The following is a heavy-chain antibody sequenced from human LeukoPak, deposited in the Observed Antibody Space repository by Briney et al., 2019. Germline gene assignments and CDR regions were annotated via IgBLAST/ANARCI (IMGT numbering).Heavy chain of an antibody. V-gene: IGHV1-8*01. Sequence: ASVKVSCKASGYTFTSYDINWVRQATGQGLEWMGWMNPNSGNTGYAQKFQGRVTMTRNTSISTAYMELSSLRSEDTAVYYCARFTPRWPYMVRGVIRKYYFDYWGQGTLVTVSS. D-gene: IGHD3-10*01. CDR3: ARFTPRWPYMVRGVIRKYYFDY. J-gene: IGHJ4*02. CDR1: GYTFTSYD. CDR2: MNPNSGNT.